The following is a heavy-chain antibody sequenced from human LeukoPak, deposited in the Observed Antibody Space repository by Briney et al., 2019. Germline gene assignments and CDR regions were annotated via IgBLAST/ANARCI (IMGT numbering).Heavy chain of an antibody. D-gene: IGHD3-22*01. J-gene: IGHJ5*02. V-gene: IGHV3-74*01. CDR1: GFTFSSYA. CDR2: INSDGSST. Sequence: GGSLRLSCAASGFTFSSYAMHWVRQAPGKGLVWVSRINSDGSSTDYADSVKGRFTISRDNAKDTLYLQMNSLRAEDTGVCYCARGTMIGRFDLWGQGTLVTVSS. CDR3: ARGTMIGRFDL.